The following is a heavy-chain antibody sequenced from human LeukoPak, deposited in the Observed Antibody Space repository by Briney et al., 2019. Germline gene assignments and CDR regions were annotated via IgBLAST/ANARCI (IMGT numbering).Heavy chain of an antibody. V-gene: IGHV4-4*09. CDR1: AGSINTYSYY. J-gene: IGHJ1*01. D-gene: IGHD6-13*01. CDR3: AGAAAGSPFQH. Sequence: KSSETLSLTCTVSAGSINTYSYYWSWIRQPPGKGLEYIGYIFPTGSTNYNPSLKSRVSISVDTSKNQFSLKVNSVTAADTAVYYCAGAAAGSPFQHWGQGTLVTVSS. CDR2: IFPTGST.